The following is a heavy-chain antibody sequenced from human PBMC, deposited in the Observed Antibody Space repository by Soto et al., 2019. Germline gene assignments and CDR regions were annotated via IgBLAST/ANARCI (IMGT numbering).Heavy chain of an antibody. D-gene: IGHD3-3*01. CDR1: GYTFTSYA. CDR2: INAGNGNT. CDR3: ARDSGDFWSGYWSYFDY. J-gene: IGHJ4*02. V-gene: IGHV1-3*01. Sequence: QVQLVQSGAEAKKPGASVKVSCKASGYTFTSYAMHWVRQAPGQRLEWMGWINAGNGNTKYSQNFQGRVTITRDTSASTAYMELSSLRSEDTAVYYCARDSGDFWSGYWSYFDYWGQGTLVTVSS.